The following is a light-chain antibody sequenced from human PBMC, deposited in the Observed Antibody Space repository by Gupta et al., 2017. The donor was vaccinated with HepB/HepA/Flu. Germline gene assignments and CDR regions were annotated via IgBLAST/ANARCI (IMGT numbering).Light chain of an antibody. Sequence: EIVLTQSPGTLSLSPGERATLSCRASQSLVSSYLAWYQRKPGQAPRLLIYGASSRATGIPDRFSGSGSETDFTLTSSRGEPEDFAVYYWQHDCTSKTFGQGTKVEIK. V-gene: IGKV3-20*01. J-gene: IGKJ1*01. CDR2: GAS. CDR3: QHDCTSKT. CDR1: QSLVSSY.